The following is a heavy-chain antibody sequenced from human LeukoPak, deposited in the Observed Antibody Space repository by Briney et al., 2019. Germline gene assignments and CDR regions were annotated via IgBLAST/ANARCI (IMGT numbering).Heavy chain of an antibody. V-gene: IGHV3-11*04. J-gene: IGHJ4*02. D-gene: IGHD5-12*01. Sequence: GGSLRLSCAASGFIYSDYYMSWIRQAPGKGLEWVSYISDSDSSIYYVDSVKGRFTISRGNAKNSLYLQMNSLRAEDTAVYYCARVISGSGYGADYWGRGTLVTVSS. CDR2: ISDSDSSI. CDR3: ARVISGSGYGADY. CDR1: GFIYSDYY.